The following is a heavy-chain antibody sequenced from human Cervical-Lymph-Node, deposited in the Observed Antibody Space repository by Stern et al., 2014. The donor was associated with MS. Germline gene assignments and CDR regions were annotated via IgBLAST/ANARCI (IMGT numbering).Heavy chain of an antibody. CDR2: INAGNGNT. CDR3: ARGAPTYFDY. J-gene: IGHJ4*02. V-gene: IGHV1-3*01. CDR1: GYTFTSYA. Sequence: QVQLVQSGAEVKKPGASVKVSCKASGYTFTSYAMHWVRQAPGQRLEWMGWINAGNGNTKYSQKCQGRVTITRDTSASTAYMELSSLRSEDTAVYYCARGAPTYFDYWGQGTLVTVSS.